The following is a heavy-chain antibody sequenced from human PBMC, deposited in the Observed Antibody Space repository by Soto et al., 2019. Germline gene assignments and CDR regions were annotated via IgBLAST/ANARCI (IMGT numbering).Heavy chain of an antibody. V-gene: IGHV3-23*01. CDR3: AKDEVGKQWLVRPRRVNWFDP. J-gene: IGHJ5*02. D-gene: IGHD6-19*01. CDR2: ISGSGGST. CDR1: GFTFSSYA. Sequence: HPGGSLRLSCAASGFTFSSYAMSWVRQAPGKGLEWVSAISGSGGSTYYADSVKGRFTISRDNSKNTLYLQMNSLRAEDTAVYYCAKDEVGKQWLVRPRRVNWFDPWGQGTLVTVSS.